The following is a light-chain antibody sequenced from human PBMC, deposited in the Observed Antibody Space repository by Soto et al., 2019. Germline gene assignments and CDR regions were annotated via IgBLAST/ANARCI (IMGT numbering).Light chain of an antibody. CDR3: QQYNKRPYT. Sequence: EIVMTQSPATLSVSPGERATLSCRASQSVNSNLAWYQQKPGQAPRLLMSGSSTRATGIPARFSGSGSGTDFTLSISILQSEDFAVYYCQQYNKRPYTFGQGTKLEI. CDR2: GSS. CDR1: QSVNSN. V-gene: IGKV3-15*01. J-gene: IGKJ2*01.